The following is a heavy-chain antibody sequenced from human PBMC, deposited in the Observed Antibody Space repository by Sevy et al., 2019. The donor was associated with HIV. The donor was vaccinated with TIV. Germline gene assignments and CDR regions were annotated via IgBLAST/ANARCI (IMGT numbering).Heavy chain of an antibody. V-gene: IGHV1-2*02. D-gene: IGHD3-10*01. CDR1: GYYFTGYY. CDR3: ARSVYGSGTYLNDY. J-gene: IGHJ4*02. CDR2: INPNGGGT. Sequence: ASVKVSCKASGYYFTGYYVHWVRQAPGQGLEWRGWINPNGGGTNIGQKFHGRVTMSREPSITTAYMELIRLRSNDTGVYYCARSVYGSGTYLNDYWGQGTLVTVSS.